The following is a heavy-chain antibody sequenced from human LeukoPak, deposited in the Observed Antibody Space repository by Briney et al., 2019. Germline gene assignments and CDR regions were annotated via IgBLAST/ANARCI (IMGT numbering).Heavy chain of an antibody. J-gene: IGHJ4*02. Sequence: PPETLSLTCTVSGGSISSYYWSWIRQPPGKGLEWIGYIYYSGSTNYNPSLKSRVTISVDTSKNQFSLKLSSVTAADTAVYYCARAIYSSPPYFDYWGQGTLVTVSS. CDR3: ARAIYSSPPYFDY. CDR1: GGSISSYY. V-gene: IGHV4-59*01. CDR2: IYYSGST. D-gene: IGHD6-13*01.